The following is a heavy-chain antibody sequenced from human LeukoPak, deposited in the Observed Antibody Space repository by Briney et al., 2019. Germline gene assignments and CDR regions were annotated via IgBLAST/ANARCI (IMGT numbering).Heavy chain of an antibody. CDR3: AKGRGITMIVVVTKYYFDY. Sequence: PGGSLRLSCAASGFTFSSYAMSWVRQAPEKGLEWVSAISGSGGSTYYADSVKGRFTISRDNSKNTLYLQMNSLRAEDTAVYYCAKGRGITMIVVVTKYYFDYWGQGTLVTVSS. V-gene: IGHV3-23*01. D-gene: IGHD3-22*01. CDR2: ISGSGGST. J-gene: IGHJ4*02. CDR1: GFTFSSYA.